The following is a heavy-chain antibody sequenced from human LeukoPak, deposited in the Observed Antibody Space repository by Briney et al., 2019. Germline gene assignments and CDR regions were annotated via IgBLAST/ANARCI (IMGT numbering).Heavy chain of an antibody. CDR2: IRYDGSNK. J-gene: IGHJ4*02. CDR3: VRRDIATES. V-gene: IGHV3-30*02. Sequence: PGGSLRLSCAASGFTFSSYGMHWVRQAPGKGLEWVAFIRYDGSNKYYADSVKGRFTISRDNAKNSLYLQMNSLGAEDTAVYYCVRRDIATESWGQGALVTVSS. D-gene: IGHD6-13*01. CDR1: GFTFSSYG.